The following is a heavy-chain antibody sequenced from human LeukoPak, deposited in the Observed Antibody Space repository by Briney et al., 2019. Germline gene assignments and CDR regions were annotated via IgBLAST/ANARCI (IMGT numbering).Heavy chain of an antibody. J-gene: IGHJ5*02. Sequence: SETLSLTCAVYGGSFSGYYWSWIRQPPGKGLEWIGEINHNGSTNYNPSLKSRVTISVDTSKNQFSLKLSSVTAADTAVYYCARARPIVVVVAATPGWFDPWGQGTLVTVSS. CDR2: INHNGST. CDR1: GGSFSGYY. V-gene: IGHV4-34*01. CDR3: ARARPIVVVVAATPGWFDP. D-gene: IGHD2-15*01.